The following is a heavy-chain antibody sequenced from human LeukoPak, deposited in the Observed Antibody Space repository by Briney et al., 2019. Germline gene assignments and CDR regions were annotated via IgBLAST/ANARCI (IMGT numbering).Heavy chain of an antibody. J-gene: IGHJ4*02. CDR1: GGSINSYY. D-gene: IGHD5-12*01. CDR2: SYYSGST. V-gene: IGHV4-59*01. CDR3: ARDGYSGNDGL. Sequence: SETLSLTCTVSGGSINSYYWSWIRQPPGKGLEWIGYSYYSGSTNYNPSLKSRVTISVDTSKNQFSLKLSSVTAADTAVYYCARDGYSGNDGLWGQGTLVTVSS.